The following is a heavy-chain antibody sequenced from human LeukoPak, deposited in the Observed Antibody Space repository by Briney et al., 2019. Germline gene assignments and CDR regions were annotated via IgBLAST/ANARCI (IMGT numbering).Heavy chain of an antibody. V-gene: IGHV3-21*01. CDR1: GFTFSSYA. J-gene: IGHJ1*01. CDR3: ARDLYGDFHH. CDR2: ISSSSSYI. Sequence: GGSLRLSCAASGFTFSSYAMSWVRQAPGKGLEWVSFISSSSSYIYYADSVKGRFTISRDNAKNSLYLQMNSLRAEDTAVYYCARDLYGDFHHWGQGTLVTVSS. D-gene: IGHD3-16*01.